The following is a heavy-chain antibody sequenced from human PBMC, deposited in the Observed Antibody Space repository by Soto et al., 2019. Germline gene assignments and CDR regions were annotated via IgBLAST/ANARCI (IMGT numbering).Heavy chain of an antibody. CDR3: ARKILGSTSRPDYWYFDL. Sequence: EVQLSQSGGGLVQPGGSLRLSCAGSGFTFINYAMNWVRQAPGKGLEWVSSISGGGDATFFANSVRGRFTISRDNSDNTVTLQMNSLGVDDTAVYYCARKILGSTSRPDYWYFDLWGRGTLVTVSS. D-gene: IGHD7-27*01. V-gene: IGHV3-23*01. CDR2: ISGGGDAT. CDR1: GFTFINYA. J-gene: IGHJ2*01.